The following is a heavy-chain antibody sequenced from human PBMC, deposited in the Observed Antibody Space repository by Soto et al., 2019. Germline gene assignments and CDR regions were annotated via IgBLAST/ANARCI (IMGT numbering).Heavy chain of an antibody. D-gene: IGHD3-22*01. CDR2: IHVNVDTT. V-gene: IGHV3-48*03. CDR3: ATSLSGYYYNY. Sequence: PVGSLRLSCAASGFTFSSYEMMWVRQAPGKGLEWVSYIHVNVDTTYYPDSVKGRFTISRDNAKNSMYLQMNSLRAGGTAVYYCATSLSGYYYNYWGQGTLVTVSS. J-gene: IGHJ4*02. CDR1: GFTFSSYE.